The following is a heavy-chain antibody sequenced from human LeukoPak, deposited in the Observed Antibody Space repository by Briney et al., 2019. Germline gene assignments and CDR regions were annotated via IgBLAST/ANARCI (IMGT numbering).Heavy chain of an antibody. CDR2: VNHSGYT. J-gene: IGHJ4*02. CDR1: GTSFSSYC. Sequence: PSETLSLTCGVSGTSFSSYCLSWIRQPPGKGLEWIGEVNHSGYTNTNPSLKSRVTISVDTSNNQFSLRLSSVTAADTAVYFCARMTTGHDYWGQGTLVTVSS. CDR3: ARMTTGHDY. V-gene: IGHV4-34*01. D-gene: IGHD4-17*01.